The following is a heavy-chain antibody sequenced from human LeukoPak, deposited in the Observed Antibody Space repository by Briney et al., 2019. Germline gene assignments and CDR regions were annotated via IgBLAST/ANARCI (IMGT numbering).Heavy chain of an antibody. V-gene: IGHV3-53*01. CDR1: GFTVGTKY. Sequence: GGSLRLSCAASGFTVGTKYMNWVRQAPGKGLEWVSILYSGGDTYYSDSVKGRFTISRDNSRNTLSLQMNSLRVEDTAVYYCARVGDHYHWYFDLWGRGTLVTVSS. J-gene: IGHJ2*01. CDR3: ARVGDHYHWYFDL. CDR2: LYSGGDT. D-gene: IGHD3-10*01.